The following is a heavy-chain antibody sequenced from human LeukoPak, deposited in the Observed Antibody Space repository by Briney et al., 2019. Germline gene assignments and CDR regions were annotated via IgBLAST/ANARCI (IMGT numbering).Heavy chain of an antibody. D-gene: IGHD6-19*01. Sequence: PGESLKISFKGSGXRFASYWIGWVRQMPGKGMEWMGNIYPGDSDTRYSPPFQGQVTISADKSINTAYLQWSSLKASDSAMYYCARRLAVAGRGYYGMDVWGQGTTVTVSS. CDR1: GXRFASYW. J-gene: IGHJ6*02. CDR2: IYPGDSDT. CDR3: ARRLAVAGRGYYGMDV. V-gene: IGHV5-51*01.